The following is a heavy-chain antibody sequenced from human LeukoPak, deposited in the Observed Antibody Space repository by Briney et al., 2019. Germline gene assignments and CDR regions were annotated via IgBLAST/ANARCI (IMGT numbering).Heavy chain of an antibody. J-gene: IGHJ4*02. Sequence: KPSETLSLTCTVSGGSISSSSYYWGWIRQPPGKGLYWIGGIFYSGSTYYNPSLKGRVTISVDTSKNQFSLRLNSVTAADTAVYYCASRYTIFGVATFDYWGQGTLVTVSS. CDR3: ASRYTIFGVATFDY. CDR1: GGSISSSSYY. V-gene: IGHV4-39*01. CDR2: IFYSGST. D-gene: IGHD3-3*01.